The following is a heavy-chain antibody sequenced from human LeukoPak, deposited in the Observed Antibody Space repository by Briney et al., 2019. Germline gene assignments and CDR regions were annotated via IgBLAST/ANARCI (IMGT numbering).Heavy chain of an antibody. Sequence: GGSLRLSCAASGITVSSHYMTWVRQAPGKGLEWVSVIDSGGSTNSADSVKGRFSVSKDNSKNTLYLQMNSLRVEDTAVYYCARTYGDYDYYYGMDVWGQGTTVTVSS. CDR1: GITVSSHY. CDR3: ARTYGDYDYYYGMDV. CDR2: IDSGGST. J-gene: IGHJ6*01. D-gene: IGHD4-17*01. V-gene: IGHV3-66*01.